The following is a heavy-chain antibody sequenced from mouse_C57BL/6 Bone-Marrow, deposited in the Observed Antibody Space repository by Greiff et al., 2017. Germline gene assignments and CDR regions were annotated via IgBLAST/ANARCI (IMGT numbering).Heavy chain of an antibody. CDR2: INYDGSST. J-gene: IGHJ3*01. CDR1: GFTFSDYY. D-gene: IGHD1-1*01. Sequence: EVQLVESEGGLVQPGSSMKLSCTASGFTFSDYYMAWVRQVPEKGLEWVANINYDGSSTYYLDSLKSRFIISRDNAKNILYLQMSSLKSEDTATYYCAREGYGSPFAYWGQGTLVTVSA. CDR3: AREGYGSPFAY. V-gene: IGHV5-16*01.